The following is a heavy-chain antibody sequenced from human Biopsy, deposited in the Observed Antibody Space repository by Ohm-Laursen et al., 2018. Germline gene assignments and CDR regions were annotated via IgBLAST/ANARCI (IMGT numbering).Heavy chain of an antibody. Sequence: SLRLSCAASGFTVSDNHISWIRQAPGKGLQRVSLIYSDGNTYYADSVKGRFTISRDIPRNTLYLQMNSLRAEDTAVYYCARGPGKLWSGYYTWGQGSLVSVSS. D-gene: IGHD3-3*01. V-gene: IGHV3-53*01. CDR3: ARGPGKLWSGYYT. CDR2: IYSDGNT. J-gene: IGHJ5*02. CDR1: GFTVSDNH.